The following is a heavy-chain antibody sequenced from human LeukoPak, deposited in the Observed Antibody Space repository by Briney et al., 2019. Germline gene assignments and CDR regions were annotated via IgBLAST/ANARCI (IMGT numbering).Heavy chain of an antibody. J-gene: IGHJ3*02. Sequence: GGSLRLSCAASGFTFNNYAMSWVRQAPGKGLKWVSAISSRGGSTYYADSVKGRFTISRDNSKNTLYLQMNSLRAEDTAVYYCARDQDSGYGDAFDIWGQGTMVTVSS. CDR2: ISSRGGST. D-gene: IGHD5-12*01. V-gene: IGHV3-23*01. CDR1: GFTFNNYA. CDR3: ARDQDSGYGDAFDI.